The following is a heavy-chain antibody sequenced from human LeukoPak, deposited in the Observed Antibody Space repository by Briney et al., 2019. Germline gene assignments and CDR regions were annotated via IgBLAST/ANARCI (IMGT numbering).Heavy chain of an antibody. J-gene: IGHJ3*02. CDR2: IYPGDSDT. CDR1: GYSFTSYW. CDR3: ACPEYSSSSGNDAFDI. V-gene: IGHV5-51*01. Sequence: GESLKISCKGSGYSFTSYWIGWVRQMPGKGLEWMGIIYPGDSDTRYSPSFQGQVTISADKSISTAYLQWSSLKASDTAMYYCACPEYSSSSGNDAFDIWGQGTMVTVSS. D-gene: IGHD6-6*01.